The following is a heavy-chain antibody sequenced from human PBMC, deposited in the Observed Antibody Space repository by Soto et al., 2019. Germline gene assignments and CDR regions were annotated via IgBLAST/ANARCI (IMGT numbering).Heavy chain of an antibody. Sequence: ETLSLTCTVSGGSISSNYWTWIRQPPGKGLEWIGYVYNSGSTNYNPSLRSRVTISEDTSKSQFSLKVNSMTAADTAVYYCARYRREAVAGYTLDNWGRGILVTVSS. J-gene: IGHJ4*02. CDR2: VYNSGST. CDR3: ARYRREAVAGYTLDN. CDR1: GGSISSNY. V-gene: IGHV4-59*01. D-gene: IGHD6-13*01.